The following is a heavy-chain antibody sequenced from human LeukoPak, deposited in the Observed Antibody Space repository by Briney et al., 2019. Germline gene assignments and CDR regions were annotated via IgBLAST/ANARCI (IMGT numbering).Heavy chain of an antibody. Sequence: GESLRLSCAASGFSVSSIYMSWVRQAPGKGLEWVAVIYSGGTTYYADSVRGRFTISRDNSKNTLYLQMNSLRVEDTALYYCARDMGFGDLMGYWGQGTLVTVSS. D-gene: IGHD3-10*01. J-gene: IGHJ4*02. V-gene: IGHV3-53*01. CDR1: GFSVSSIY. CDR3: ARDMGFGDLMGY. CDR2: IYSGGTT.